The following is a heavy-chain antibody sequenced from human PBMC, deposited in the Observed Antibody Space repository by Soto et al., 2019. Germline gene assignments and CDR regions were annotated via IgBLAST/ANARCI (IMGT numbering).Heavy chain of an antibody. J-gene: IGHJ6*02. CDR3: TTPQVYYGMDV. Sequence: EVQLVESGGGLVQPGGSLKLSCAASGFTFSGSAVHWVRQASGKGLEWVGRIRSKANNYATAYAASVQGRFTIFRDDLKNTAYLQMNSLKTEDTAVYYCTTPQVYYGMDVWGQWTTVTVSS. V-gene: IGHV3-73*02. CDR1: GFTFSGSA. CDR2: IRSKANNYAT.